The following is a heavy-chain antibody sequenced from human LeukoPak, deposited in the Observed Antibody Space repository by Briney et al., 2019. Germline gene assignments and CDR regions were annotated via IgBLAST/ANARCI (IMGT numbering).Heavy chain of an antibody. CDR3: AKDLLYYDSSGGFDY. V-gene: IGHV3-9*01. D-gene: IGHD3-22*01. J-gene: IGHJ4*02. CDR2: ISWNSGSI. Sequence: GGSLRLSCAASGFTFSSYGMHWVRQAPGKGLEWVSGISWNSGSIGYADSVKGRFTISRDNAKNSLYLQMNSLRAEDTALYYCAKDLLYYDSSGGFDYWGQGTLVTVSS. CDR1: GFTFSSYG.